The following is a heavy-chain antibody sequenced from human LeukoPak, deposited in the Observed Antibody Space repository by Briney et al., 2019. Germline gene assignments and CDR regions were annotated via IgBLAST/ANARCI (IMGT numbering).Heavy chain of an antibody. CDR1: GGSISSSSYY. Sequence: PSEILSLTCTVSGGSISSSSYYWGWIRQPPGKGLEWIGRIYTSGSTNYNPSLKSRVTMSVDTSKNQFSLKLSSVTAADTAVYYCARDSYYYDSSGYSPWFDPWGQGTLVTVSS. V-gene: IGHV4-39*07. CDR3: ARDSYYYDSSGYSPWFDP. J-gene: IGHJ5*02. D-gene: IGHD3-22*01. CDR2: IYTSGST.